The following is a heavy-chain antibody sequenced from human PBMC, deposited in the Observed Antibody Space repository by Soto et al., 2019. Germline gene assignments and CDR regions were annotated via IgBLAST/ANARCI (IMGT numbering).Heavy chain of an antibody. CDR3: VRPRPSGENYGMDV. CDR1: GLTVSHNY. V-gene: IGHV3-53*01. J-gene: IGHJ6*02. CDR2: LYTEGTT. Sequence: GGSLRLSCVACGLTVSHNYMAWVRQAPEMGLEWVSILYTEGTTYYADSVKGRFTISRDSSKNTLFLQMDSLRAEDTAVYYCVRPRPSGENYGMDVWGQGTTVTVSS. D-gene: IGHD3-16*01.